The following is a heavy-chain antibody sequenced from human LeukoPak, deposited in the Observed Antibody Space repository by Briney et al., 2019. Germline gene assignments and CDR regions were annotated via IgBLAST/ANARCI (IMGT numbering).Heavy chain of an antibody. J-gene: IGHJ4*02. Sequence: GGSLRLSCAASRFTLSTYWMSWVRQAPGKGLEWVAHIKQDGSQEYYVDSVKGRFTISRDSAKNSLYLQMNSLRAEDTAVYYCARGVPYGSWSGPHYSDYWGQGTLVTVSS. D-gene: IGHD3-3*01. V-gene: IGHV3-7*01. CDR3: ARGVPYGSWSGPHYSDY. CDR1: RFTLSTYW. CDR2: IKQDGSQE.